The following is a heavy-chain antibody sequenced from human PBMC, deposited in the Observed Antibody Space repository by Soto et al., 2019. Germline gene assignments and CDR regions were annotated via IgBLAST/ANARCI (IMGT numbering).Heavy chain of an antibody. J-gene: IGHJ3*02. Sequence: GGSLRLSRAASGFTFDDYTMHWVRQAPGKGLEWVSLISWDGGSTYYADSVKGRFTISRDNSKNTLYLQMNSLRTEDTALYYCANLGGYKRLRAFDIWGQGTMVTVSS. V-gene: IGHV3-43*01. CDR3: ANLGGYKRLRAFDI. CDR2: ISWDGGST. CDR1: GFTFDDYT. D-gene: IGHD6-25*01.